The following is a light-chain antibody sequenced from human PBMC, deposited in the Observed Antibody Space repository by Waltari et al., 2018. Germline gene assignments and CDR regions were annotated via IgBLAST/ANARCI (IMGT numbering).Light chain of an antibody. V-gene: IGKV3-20*01. Sequence: RVSQNVGRSVVWYQPQTGQAARLLNYDTSTRATGRPDRFSGSGSGTDFSLTIARLEPEDCAVYYCQHNVRLPVTFGQGTKVEI. J-gene: IGKJ1*01. CDR3: QHNVRLPVT. CDR2: DTS. CDR1: QNVGRS.